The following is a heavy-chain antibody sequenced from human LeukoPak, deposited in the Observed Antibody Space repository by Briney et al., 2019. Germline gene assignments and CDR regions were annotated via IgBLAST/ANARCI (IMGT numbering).Heavy chain of an antibody. CDR2: IYYSGST. CDR1: GGSISNYY. CDR3: AGLSGSPHPPFDY. J-gene: IGHJ4*02. V-gene: IGHV4-59*08. D-gene: IGHD1-26*01. Sequence: SETLSLTCTVSGGSISNYYWTWIRQPPGKGLEWIGYIYYSGSTYYNPSLKSRVTTSVDTSTNNYSLQWTTVTASDTPVYYCAGLSGSPHPPFDYWGQGTLVTVSS.